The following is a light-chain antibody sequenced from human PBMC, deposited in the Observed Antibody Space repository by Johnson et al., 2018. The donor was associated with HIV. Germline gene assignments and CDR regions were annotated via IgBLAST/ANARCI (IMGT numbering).Light chain of an antibody. CDR2: RKN. CDR1: TSNIETNT. V-gene: IGLV1-44*01. Sequence: QSVLTQPPSVSGTPGQRVTISCSGSTSNIETNTVNWYQQLPGTAPKLLIYRKNHRASGVPDRFSGSKSGTSASLAISGLQAEDEADYYCAAWDDSLNGYVFGTGTKVTVL. J-gene: IGLJ1*01. CDR3: AAWDDSLNGYV.